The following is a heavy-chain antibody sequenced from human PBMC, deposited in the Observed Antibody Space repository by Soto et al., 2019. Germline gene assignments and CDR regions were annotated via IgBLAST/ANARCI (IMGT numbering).Heavy chain of an antibody. CDR1: GFTFSSYW. CDR3: ARDGSLEYYYDSSGYQLDY. V-gene: IGHV3-7*03. D-gene: IGHD3-22*01. Sequence: PAGSLRLSCAASGFTFSSYWMSWVRQAPGKGLEWVANIKQDGSEKYYVDSVKGRFTISRDNAKNSLYLQMNSLRAEDTAVYYCARDGSLEYYYDSSGYQLDYWGQGTLVTVSS. CDR2: IKQDGSEK. J-gene: IGHJ4*02.